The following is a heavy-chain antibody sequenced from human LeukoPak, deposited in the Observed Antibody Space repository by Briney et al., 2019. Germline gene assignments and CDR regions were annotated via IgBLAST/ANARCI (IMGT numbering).Heavy chain of an antibody. V-gene: IGHV3-33*08. CDR1: GFTFSSYW. CDR3: ARDEYIVVVVAAATRGDYYYGMDV. J-gene: IGHJ6*02. Sequence: GGSLRLSCAASGFTFSSYWMSWVRQAPGKGLEWVAVIWYDGSNEYYADSVKGRFTISRDNSKNTLYLQMNSLRAEDTAAYYCARDEYIVVVVAAATRGDYYYGMDVWGQGTTVTVS. CDR2: IWYDGSNE. D-gene: IGHD2-15*01.